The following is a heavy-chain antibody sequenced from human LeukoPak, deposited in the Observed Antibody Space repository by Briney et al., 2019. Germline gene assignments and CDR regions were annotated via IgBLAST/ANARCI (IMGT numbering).Heavy chain of an antibody. CDR3: ARMWAGRDYYYYMDV. CDR2: IRYDGSNT. V-gene: IGHV3-30*02. CDR1: GFIFSSYG. D-gene: IGHD1-26*01. J-gene: IGHJ6*03. Sequence: GGSLRLSCAASGFIFSSYGMHWVRQAPGKGLEWVAFIRYDGSNTYYADSVKGRFTISRDNSKNTLYLQMNSLRGEDTAVYYCARMWAGRDYYYYMDVWGKGTTVTVSS.